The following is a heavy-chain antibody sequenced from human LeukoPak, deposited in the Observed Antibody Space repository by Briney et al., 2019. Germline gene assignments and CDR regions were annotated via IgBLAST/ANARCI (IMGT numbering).Heavy chain of an antibody. CDR2: IYHSGST. Sequence: PSETLSLTCAVSGYSISSGYYWGWIRQPPGKGLEWIGSIYHSGSTYYNPSLKSRVTISVDTSENQFSLKLSSVTAADTAVYYCASGKRFGQEYFQHWGQGTLVTVSS. D-gene: IGHD3-16*01. J-gene: IGHJ1*01. CDR1: GYSISSGYY. V-gene: IGHV4-38-2*01. CDR3: ASGKRFGQEYFQH.